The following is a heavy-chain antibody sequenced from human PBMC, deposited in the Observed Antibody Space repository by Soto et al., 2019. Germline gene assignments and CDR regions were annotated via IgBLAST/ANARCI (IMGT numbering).Heavy chain of an antibody. CDR3: ARDLRVWVVVAATDYYGMDV. CDR1: GFTFSSYW. D-gene: IGHD2-15*01. Sequence: EVQLVESGGGLVQPGGSLRLSCAASGFTFSSYWMSWVRQAPGKGLEWVANIKQDGSEKYYVDSVKGRFTISRDNAKNSLYLQMNSLRAEDTAVYYCARDLRVWVVVAATDYYGMDVWGQGTTVTVSS. CDR2: IKQDGSEK. J-gene: IGHJ6*02. V-gene: IGHV3-7*01.